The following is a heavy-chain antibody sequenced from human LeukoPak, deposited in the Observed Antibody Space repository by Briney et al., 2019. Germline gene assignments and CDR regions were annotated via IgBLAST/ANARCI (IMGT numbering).Heavy chain of an antibody. CDR3: ARGLRLGELSFDFDY. V-gene: IGHV1-18*04. J-gene: IGHJ4*02. D-gene: IGHD3-16*02. CDR2: ISAYNGNT. CDR1: GYTFTSYG. Sequence: GASVKVSCKASGYTFTSYGISWVRQAPGQGLEWMGWISAYNGNTNYAQKLQGRVTMNTDTSTSTAYMELRSLRSDDTAVYYCARGLRLGELSFDFDYWGQGTLVTVSS.